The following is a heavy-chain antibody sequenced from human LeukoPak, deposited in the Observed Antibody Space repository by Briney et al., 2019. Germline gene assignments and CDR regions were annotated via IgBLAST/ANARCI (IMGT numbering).Heavy chain of an antibody. CDR1: DSSISSSTYY. CDR2: IYYSGST. V-gene: IGHV4-61*05. CDR3: ARCSPVEYSSSPHPRGSEFDY. Sequence: PSETLSLTCTVSDSSISSSTYYWSWIRQPPGKGLEWIGYIYYSGSTNYNPSLKSRVTISVDTSKNQFSLKLSSVTAADTAVYYCARCSPVEYSSSPHPRGSEFDYWGQGTLVTVSS. J-gene: IGHJ4*02. D-gene: IGHD6-6*01.